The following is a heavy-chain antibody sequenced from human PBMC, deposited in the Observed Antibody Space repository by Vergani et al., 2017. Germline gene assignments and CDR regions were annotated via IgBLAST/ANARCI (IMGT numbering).Heavy chain of an antibody. CDR1: GYSFTSYW. V-gene: IGHV5-51*01. J-gene: IGHJ4*02. D-gene: IGHD2-21*01. Sequence: EVQLVQSGAEVKTPGASLKISCKGSGYSFTSYWIGWVRQMPGKGLEWMGIIYPGDSDTRYSPSFQGPVSISADKSICTAYLQWRSLTASVTAMYYCARPYCGSAAVAYWGQGTLVTFSS. CDR3: ARPYCGSAAVAY. CDR2: IYPGDSDT.